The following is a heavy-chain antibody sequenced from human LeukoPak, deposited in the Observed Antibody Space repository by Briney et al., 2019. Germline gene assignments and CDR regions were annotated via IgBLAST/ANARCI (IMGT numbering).Heavy chain of an antibody. CDR2: INWNGGST. CDR1: GFTFEDYG. D-gene: IGHD2-15*01. V-gene: IGHV3-20*04. J-gene: IGHJ5*02. Sequence: PGGSLRLSCAASGFTFEDYGMSWVRQAPGKRLECVAGINWNGGSTRYADSVRGRFTISRDNAKNFLFLEMNSLRAEDTALYCCARDGGVVIGTTCWFDPWGQGTLVTVSS. CDR3: ARDGGVVIGTTCWFDP.